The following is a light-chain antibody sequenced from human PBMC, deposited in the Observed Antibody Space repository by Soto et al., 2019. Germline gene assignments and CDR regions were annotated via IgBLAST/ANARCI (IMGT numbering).Light chain of an antibody. J-gene: IGLJ1*01. CDR1: SSDVGGYNY. Sequence: QSVLTQPASVSGSPGQSINISCTGTSSDVGGYNYVSWYQHHPGKAPKLIIYDVSNRPSGVSNPFSGSKSGNTASLTISGLQPEDAADYYCSSYTTSNTRQIVFGTGTKLTVL. V-gene: IGLV2-14*03. CDR3: SSYTTSNTRQIV. CDR2: DVS.